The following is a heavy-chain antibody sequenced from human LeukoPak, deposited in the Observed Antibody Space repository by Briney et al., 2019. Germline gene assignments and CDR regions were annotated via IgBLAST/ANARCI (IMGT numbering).Heavy chain of an antibody. CDR1: GGTFSSYA. J-gene: IGHJ4*02. D-gene: IGHD1-26*01. Sequence: GASVKVSCKASGGTFSSYAISWVRQAPGQGLEWMGGIIPIFGTANYAQKFQGRVTITADESTSTAYMELSSLRSEDTAVYYCARVGANGVHNDYWGQGTLVTVSS. CDR3: ARVGANGVHNDY. CDR2: IIPIFGTA. V-gene: IGHV1-69*13.